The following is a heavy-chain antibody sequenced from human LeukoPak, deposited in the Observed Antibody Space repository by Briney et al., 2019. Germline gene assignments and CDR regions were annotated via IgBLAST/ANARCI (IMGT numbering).Heavy chain of an antibody. Sequence: GGSLRPSCAASGFTFSSYSMNWVRQAPGKGLEWVSSISSSSSYIYYADSVKGRFTISRDNAKNSLYLQMNSLRAEDTAVYYCARGLDYYDSSGPPNYWGQGTLVTVSS. D-gene: IGHD3-22*01. CDR3: ARGLDYYDSSGPPNY. CDR2: ISSSSSYI. V-gene: IGHV3-21*01. CDR1: GFTFSSYS. J-gene: IGHJ4*02.